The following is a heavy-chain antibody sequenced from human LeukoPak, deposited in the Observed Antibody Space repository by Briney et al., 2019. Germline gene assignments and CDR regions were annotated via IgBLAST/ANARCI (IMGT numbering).Heavy chain of an antibody. CDR3: ARDPSRENCSSTSCPIYYYYYYMDV. D-gene: IGHD2-2*01. J-gene: IGHJ6*03. CDR1: GFTFSSYS. Sequence: GGSLRLSCAASGFTFSSYSMNWVRQAPGKGLEWVSSISSSSSYIYYADSVKGRSTISRDNAKNSLYLQMNSLRAEDTAVYYCARDPSRENCSSTSCPIYYYYYYMDVWGKGTTVTVSS. V-gene: IGHV3-21*01. CDR2: ISSSSSYI.